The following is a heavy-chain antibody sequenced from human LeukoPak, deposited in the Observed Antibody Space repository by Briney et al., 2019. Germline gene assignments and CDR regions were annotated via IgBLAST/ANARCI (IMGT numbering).Heavy chain of an antibody. CDR2: MNPNSGNT. D-gene: IGHD6-19*01. CDR1: GYTFTSYD. V-gene: IGHV1-8*01. Sequence: APVKVSCKASGYTFTSYDINWVRQATGQGLEWMGSMNPNSGNTGYAQKFQGRVTMTRNTSISTAYMELSSLRSEDTAVYYCARGRGWYFYYGMDVWGQGTTVTVSS. J-gene: IGHJ6*02. CDR3: ARGRGWYFYYGMDV.